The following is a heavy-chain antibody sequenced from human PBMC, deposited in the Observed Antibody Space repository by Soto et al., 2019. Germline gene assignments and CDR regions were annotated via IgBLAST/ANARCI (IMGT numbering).Heavy chain of an antibody. Sequence: QVQLVESGGGVVQPGRSLRLSCAASGFTFSSYGMHWVRQAPGKGLEWVAVIWYDGSNKYYADSVKGRFTISRDNSKNTLYLQMNSLGAEDTAVYYCARDPRPYCSGGSCYSYYFDYWGQGTLVTVSS. J-gene: IGHJ4*02. D-gene: IGHD2-15*01. CDR3: ARDPRPYCSGGSCYSYYFDY. CDR2: IWYDGSNK. V-gene: IGHV3-33*01. CDR1: GFTFSSYG.